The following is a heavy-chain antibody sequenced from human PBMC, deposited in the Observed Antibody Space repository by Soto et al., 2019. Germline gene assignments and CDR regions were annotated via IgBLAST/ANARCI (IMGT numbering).Heavy chain of an antibody. V-gene: IGHV3-15*01. CDR2: IKSKTDGGTT. D-gene: IGHD5-12*01. CDR3: ARDRRGHGERYNFGEYFHH. Sequence: GGSLRLSCAASGFTFSNAWMSWVRQAPGKGLEWVGRIKSKTDGGTTDYAAPVKGRFTISRDNSNNMLYLQMNSLRVEDTAVYSCARDRRGHGERYNFGEYFHHWGQGTLVTVSS. CDR1: GFTFSNAW. J-gene: IGHJ1*01.